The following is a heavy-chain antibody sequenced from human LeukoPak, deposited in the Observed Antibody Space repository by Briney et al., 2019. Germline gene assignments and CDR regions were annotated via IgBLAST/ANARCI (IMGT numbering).Heavy chain of an antibody. Sequence: PGGSLRLSCAASGFTFSSYWMHWVRQAPGKGLVWVSRINSDVSSTSYADSVKGRFTISRDNAKNTLYLQMNSLRAEDTAVYYCARSPTYYDILTGYGDLSTFDYWGQGTLVTVSS. CDR3: ARSPTYYDILTGYGDLSTFDY. D-gene: IGHD3-9*01. V-gene: IGHV3-74*01. J-gene: IGHJ4*02. CDR1: GFTFSSYW. CDR2: INSDVSST.